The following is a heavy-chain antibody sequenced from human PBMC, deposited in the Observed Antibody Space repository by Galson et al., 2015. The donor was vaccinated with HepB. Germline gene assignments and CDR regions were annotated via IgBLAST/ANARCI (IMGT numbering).Heavy chain of an antibody. CDR2: IYSSGNT. CDR3: ARGDFYDISGYLDY. D-gene: IGHD3-22*01. J-gene: IGHJ4*02. V-gene: IGHV4-59*01. CDR1: GGSINNFF. Sequence: SETLSLTCSISGGSINNFFWNWIRQPPGKGLEWIGYIYSSGNTKYNSSLTSRVTMSIDTSKTQFSLKLISVTPADTAIYYCARGDFYDISGYLDYWGQGRLVTVSS.